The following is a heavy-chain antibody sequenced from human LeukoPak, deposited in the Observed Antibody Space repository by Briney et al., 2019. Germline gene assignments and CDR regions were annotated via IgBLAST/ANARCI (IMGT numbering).Heavy chain of an antibody. Sequence: GGSLRLSYAASAFSFTTYAMHWVRQAPGKGLEWVAFSKSDGSNEYYADSVKGRFIVSRDNSKNTLYLQMSSLRAEDTAVYYCAKGGLRGTYYFDSWGQGSLVTVSS. J-gene: IGHJ4*02. CDR2: SKSDGSNE. CDR1: AFSFTTYA. CDR3: AKGGLRGTYYFDS. D-gene: IGHD3-10*01. V-gene: IGHV3-30*02.